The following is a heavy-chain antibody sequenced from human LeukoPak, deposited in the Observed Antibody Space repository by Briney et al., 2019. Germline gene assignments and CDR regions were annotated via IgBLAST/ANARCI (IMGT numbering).Heavy chain of an antibody. Sequence: ASVKVSCKASGGTFSSYAISWVRQAPGQGLEWMGRIIPILGIANYAQKFQGRVTITADKSTSTAYMELSSLRSEDTAVYYCARATAMAHYCSGGSCYSGIFDYWGQGTLDTVSS. J-gene: IGHJ4*02. D-gene: IGHD2-15*01. CDR2: IIPILGIA. V-gene: IGHV1-69*04. CDR3: ARATAMAHYCSGGSCYSGIFDY. CDR1: GGTFSSYA.